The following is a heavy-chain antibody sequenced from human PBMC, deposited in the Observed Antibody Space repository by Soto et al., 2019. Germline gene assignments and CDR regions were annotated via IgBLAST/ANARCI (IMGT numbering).Heavy chain of an antibody. V-gene: IGHV3-48*03. D-gene: IGHD3-3*01. CDR2: ISSSGSTI. Sequence: GGSLRLSCAASGFTFSSYEMNWVRQAPGKGLEWVSYISSSGSTIYYADSVKGRFTISRDNAKNSLYLQMNSLRAEDTAVYYCARDRGGWSGSPYYYYGMDVWGQGTTVTVSS. J-gene: IGHJ6*02. CDR1: GFTFSSYE. CDR3: ARDRGGWSGSPYYYYGMDV.